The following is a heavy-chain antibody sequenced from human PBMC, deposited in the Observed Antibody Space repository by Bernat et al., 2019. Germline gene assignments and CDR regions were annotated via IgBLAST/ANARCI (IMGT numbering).Heavy chain of an antibody. CDR1: GFTFSSYG. Sequence: QVQLVESGGGVVQPGRSLRLSCAASGFTFSSYGMHWVRQAPGKGLEWVAVISYDGSNKYYADSVKGRFTISRDNSKNTLYLQMNSLRAEDTAVYYCAKDGGQNDYWGQGTLVTVSS. V-gene: IGHV3-30*18. J-gene: IGHJ4*02. D-gene: IGHD3-16*01. CDR3: AKDGGQNDY. CDR2: ISYDGSNK.